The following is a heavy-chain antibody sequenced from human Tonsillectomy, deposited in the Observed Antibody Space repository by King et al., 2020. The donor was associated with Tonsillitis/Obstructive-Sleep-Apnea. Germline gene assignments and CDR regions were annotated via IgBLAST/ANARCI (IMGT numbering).Heavy chain of an antibody. D-gene: IGHD3-22*01. Sequence: QLQESGPGLVKPSETLSLTCTVSGGSISSSSYYGGWIRQPPGKGLGWIGSIYYGGSTYYNPSLKSRVTISVDTSHNQFSLMLSSVTAADTAVYYCARADLDSYYDSSGYYYFDYWGQGTLVTVSS. J-gene: IGHJ4*02. CDR1: GGSISSSSYY. CDR2: IYYGGST. V-gene: IGHV4-39*07. CDR3: ARADLDSYYDSSGYYYFDY.